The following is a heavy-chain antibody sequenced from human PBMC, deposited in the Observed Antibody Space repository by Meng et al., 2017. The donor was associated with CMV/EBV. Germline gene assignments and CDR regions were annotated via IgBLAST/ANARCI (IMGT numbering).Heavy chain of an antibody. Sequence: GGSLRLSCAASGFTFSDYYMSWIRQAPGKGLEWVSYISSSGGTIYYADSVEGRFTISRDKAKNSLYLQMNSLRAEDTAVYYCARGADYNNYGDYWGQGTLVTVSS. J-gene: IGHJ4*02. CDR3: ARGADYNNYGDY. CDR2: ISSSGGTI. D-gene: IGHD4-11*01. CDR1: GFTFSDYY. V-gene: IGHV3-11*04.